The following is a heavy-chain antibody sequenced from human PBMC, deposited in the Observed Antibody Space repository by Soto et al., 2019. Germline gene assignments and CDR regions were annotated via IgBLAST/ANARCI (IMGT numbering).Heavy chain of an antibody. CDR1: GFIFSNSA. Sequence: EVQLVESGGGLVQPGGSLKLSCAASGFIFSNSAIHWVRQASGKGLEWVGRIRSKGNNYATEYAASVKGRFTISRDXSXNXXYLQMSSLKTEDTAVYYCIGYCSGGSCYSGRFFDYWGQGTLVTVSS. J-gene: IGHJ4*02. CDR2: IRSKGNNYAT. D-gene: IGHD2-15*01. CDR3: IGYCSGGSCYSGRFFDY. V-gene: IGHV3-73*01.